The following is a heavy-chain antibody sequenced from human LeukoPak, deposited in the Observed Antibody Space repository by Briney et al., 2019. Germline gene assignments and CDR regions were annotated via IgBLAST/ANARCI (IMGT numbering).Heavy chain of an antibody. J-gene: IGHJ4*02. D-gene: IGHD1-26*01. Sequence: SETLSLTCTVSGGSISSGTYYWGWIRQPPGKGLEWIGSIYYSGSTYYNPSLMGRVTISVDTSKNQFSLKLSSVTAADTAVYYCASGWDQFDYWGQGTLVTVSS. V-gene: IGHV4-39*01. CDR3: ASGWDQFDY. CDR2: IYYSGST. CDR1: GGSISSGTYY.